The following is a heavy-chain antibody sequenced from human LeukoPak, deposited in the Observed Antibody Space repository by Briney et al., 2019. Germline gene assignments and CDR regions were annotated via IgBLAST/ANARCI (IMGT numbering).Heavy chain of an antibody. CDR3: ASGLGYCSSTSCYNFDY. CDR1: GGTFSSYA. Sequence: GASVKVSCKASGGTFSSYAISWVRQAPGQGLEWMGRIIPILGIANYAQKFQGRVTITADKSTSTAYMELSSLRSEDTAVYYCASGLGYCSSTSCYNFDYWGQGTLVTVSS. CDR2: IIPILGIA. D-gene: IGHD2-2*01. J-gene: IGHJ4*02. V-gene: IGHV1-69*04.